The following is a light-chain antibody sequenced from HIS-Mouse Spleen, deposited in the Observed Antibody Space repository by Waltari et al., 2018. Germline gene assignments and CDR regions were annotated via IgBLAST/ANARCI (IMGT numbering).Light chain of an antibody. CDR1: QGISSY. Sequence: DIQLTHSPSFLSASVGDRVTITCRASQGISSYLGWYQQKTGKAPKLLISAASTLQSGVPSRFSGSGSGTEFTLTISSLQPEDFATYYCQQLNSYPPTFGQGTKVEIK. V-gene: IGKV1-9*01. CDR2: AAS. CDR3: QQLNSYPPT. J-gene: IGKJ1*01.